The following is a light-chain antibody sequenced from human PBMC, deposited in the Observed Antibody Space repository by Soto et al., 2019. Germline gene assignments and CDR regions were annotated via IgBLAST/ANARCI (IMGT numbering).Light chain of an antibody. J-gene: IGKJ1*01. V-gene: IGKV3-15*01. CDR2: AVS. CDR3: QQYSRWPLT. Sequence: EIMMTNSPGTLSASPGERATLSCLASQSVSSNLAWYQQKPGQAPRLLIYAVSTRATGIPARYSGSGVGTEFTHTIRSLQSEDFGVYYCQQYSRWPLTVGQGTKVEIK. CDR1: QSVSSN.